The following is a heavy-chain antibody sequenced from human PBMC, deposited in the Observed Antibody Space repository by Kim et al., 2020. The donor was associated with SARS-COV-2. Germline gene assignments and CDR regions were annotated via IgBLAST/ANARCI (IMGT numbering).Heavy chain of an antibody. J-gene: IGHJ4*02. Sequence: ASVKVSCKASGYTFTGYHIHWVRQAPGQGLEWMGRIHPNSGATTYAPKFQGRFTMTTDTSISTAYMELSSLRSDDTAVYYCARDLSVPVWGDFDYWGQGPLVTVSS. V-gene: IGHV1-2*06. D-gene: IGHD3-16*01. CDR3: ARDLSVPVWGDFDY. CDR2: IHPNSGAT. CDR1: GYTFTGYH.